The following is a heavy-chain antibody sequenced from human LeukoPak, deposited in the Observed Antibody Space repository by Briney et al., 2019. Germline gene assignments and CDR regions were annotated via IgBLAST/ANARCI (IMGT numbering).Heavy chain of an antibody. CDR2: VYNDIT. J-gene: IGHJ4*02. Sequence: SETLSLTCTVSGASITTYYWTWIRQAPGKGLEFIAYVYNDITNYNPSLKSRAAISIDAFKNQVSLRLSSVTAADTAVYYCARAPRLPDSWGQGILVTVSS. CDR3: ARAPRLPDS. D-gene: IGHD1-1*01. V-gene: IGHV4-4*09. CDR1: GASITTYY.